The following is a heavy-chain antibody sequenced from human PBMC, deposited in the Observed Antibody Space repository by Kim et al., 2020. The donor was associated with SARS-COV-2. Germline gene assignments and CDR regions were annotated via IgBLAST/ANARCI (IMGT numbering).Heavy chain of an antibody. CDR2: ISGSGGST. Sequence: GGSLRLSCAASGFTFSSYAMSWVRQAPGKGLEWVSAISGSGGSTYYADSVKGRFTISRDNSKNTLYLQMNSLRAEDTAVYYCARHPFYSSGWYRGEFFFDYWGQGTLVTVSS. CDR1: GFTFSSYA. D-gene: IGHD6-19*01. J-gene: IGHJ4*02. V-gene: IGHV3-23*01. CDR3: ARHPFYSSGWYRGEFFFDY.